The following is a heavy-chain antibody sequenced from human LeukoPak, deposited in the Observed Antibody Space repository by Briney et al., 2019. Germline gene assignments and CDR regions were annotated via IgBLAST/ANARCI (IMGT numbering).Heavy chain of an antibody. CDR1: GFTFSSYA. J-gene: IGHJ4*02. V-gene: IGHV3-23*01. CDR2: ISGSGGGT. Sequence: GGSLRLSCAASGFTFSSYAMSWVRQAPGKGLEWVSAISGSGGGTYYADSVKGRFTISRDNSKNTLYLQMNSLRAEDTAVYYCAKDWSSGWYEPPKCFDYWGRGTLVTVSS. CDR3: AKDWSSGWYEPPKCFDY. D-gene: IGHD6-19*01.